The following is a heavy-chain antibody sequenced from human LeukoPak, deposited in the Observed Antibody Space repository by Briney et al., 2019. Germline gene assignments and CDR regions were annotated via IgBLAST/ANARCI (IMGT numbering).Heavy chain of an antibody. J-gene: IGHJ4*02. CDR3: VRTARLLDY. D-gene: IGHD6-25*01. CDR2: IYYSGIT. V-gene: IGHV4-59*11. CDR1: GDSITKHY. Sequence: SETLSLTCSVSGDSITKHYWSWIRQPPGKGLEWIGYIYYSGITNYNPSLKSRVTISLDTSKNQISLKLSSVTAADTAVYYCVRTARLLDYWGQGALVIVSS.